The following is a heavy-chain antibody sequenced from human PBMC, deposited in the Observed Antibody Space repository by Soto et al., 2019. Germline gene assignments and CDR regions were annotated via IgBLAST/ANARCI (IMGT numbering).Heavy chain of an antibody. J-gene: IGHJ4*02. CDR2: IYYSGST. Sequence: QVQLQESGPGLVKPSETLSLTCTVSGGSISSYYWSWIRQPPGKGLEWIGYIYYSGSTNYNPSLTSRVTISVDTSKNQVSLKLSSVTAADTAVYYCARGLWHYYDSSCYYFDYWGQGTLVTVSS. D-gene: IGHD3-22*01. CDR3: ARGLWHYYDSSCYYFDY. V-gene: IGHV4-59*01. CDR1: GGSISSYY.